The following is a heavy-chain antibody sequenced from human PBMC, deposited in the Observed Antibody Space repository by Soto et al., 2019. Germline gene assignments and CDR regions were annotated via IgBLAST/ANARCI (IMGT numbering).Heavy chain of an antibody. D-gene: IGHD6-13*01. J-gene: IGHJ4*02. CDR3: AKDSSEGAAAGLDY. CDR1: GFTFRSYG. CDR2: ISDDGSNK. V-gene: IGHV3-30*18. Sequence: GGSLRLPCEASGFTFRSYGMHWVRQAPGKGLGWVAVISDDGSNKYYADSVKGRFTISRDNSKNTLYLQMNSLRAEDTAVYYCAKDSSEGAAAGLDYWGQGTLVTVSS.